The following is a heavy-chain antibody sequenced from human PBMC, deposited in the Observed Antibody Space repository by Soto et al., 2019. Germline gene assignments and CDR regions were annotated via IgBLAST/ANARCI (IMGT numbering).Heavy chain of an antibody. J-gene: IGHJ4*02. V-gene: IGHV3-21*01. CDR1: GFTFSDYT. Sequence: GGSLRLSCAASGFTFSDYTMNWVRQAPGKGLEWVSSVSNTGGYIYYADSVKGRFIISRDNAKKSLFLQMDSLRGEDTAVYYCARDPGGYFDYWGQGTPVTVSS. CDR2: VSNTGGYI. CDR3: ARDPGGYFDY. D-gene: IGHD3-16*01.